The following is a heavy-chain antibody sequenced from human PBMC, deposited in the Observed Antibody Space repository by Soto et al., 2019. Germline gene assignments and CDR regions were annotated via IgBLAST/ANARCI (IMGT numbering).Heavy chain of an antibody. CDR3: ARMAGPWYFDL. J-gene: IGHJ2*01. CDR2: INHSGSS. Sequence: SETLSLTCAVHGGSFSGFYWTWIRQPPGKGLEWIGEINHSGSSNYNPPLKSRVTMSLDTSRNQFSLSLNSVTAADTAVYYCARMAGPWYFDLWGRGNLVT. V-gene: IGHV4-34*01. CDR1: GGSFSGFY.